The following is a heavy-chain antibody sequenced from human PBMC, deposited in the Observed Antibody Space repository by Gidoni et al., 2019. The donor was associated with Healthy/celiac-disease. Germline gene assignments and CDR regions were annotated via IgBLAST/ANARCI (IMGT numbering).Heavy chain of an antibody. Sequence: QLQLQESGPGLVKPSETLSLTRTVAGGTISSSSYYWGWIRQPPGKGLEWSGSIYYSWSTYYNPSRKSRVTISVDTSKNQFSLKLSSVTAADTAVYYCARLRRSSSFWFDPWGQGTLVTVSS. CDR1: GGTISSSSYY. J-gene: IGHJ5*02. D-gene: IGHD6-13*01. CDR2: IYYSWST. V-gene: IGHV4-39*01. CDR3: ARLRRSSSFWFDP.